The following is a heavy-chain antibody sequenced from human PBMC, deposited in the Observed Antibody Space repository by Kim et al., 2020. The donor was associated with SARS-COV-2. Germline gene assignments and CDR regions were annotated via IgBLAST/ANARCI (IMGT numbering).Heavy chain of an antibody. Sequence: GGSLRLSCAASGFTFSGSPLHWVRQASGKGLEWVGRIRSKANSYATGYAASVKGRFTISRDASKNTAYLEMSGLKTEDTALYYCTRIPATTLAFWGAFDIWGQGSMVTVSS. V-gene: IGHV3-73*01. CDR1: GFTFSGSP. D-gene: IGHD1-1*01. CDR2: IRSKANSYAT. CDR3: TRIPATTLAFWGAFDI. J-gene: IGHJ3*02.